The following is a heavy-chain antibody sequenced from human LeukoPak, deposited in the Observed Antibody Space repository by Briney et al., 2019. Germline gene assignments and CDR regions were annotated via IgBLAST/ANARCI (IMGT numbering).Heavy chain of an antibody. CDR1: GFTFGDYA. Sequence: QTGGSLGLSCTASGFTFGDYAMSWFRQAPGKGLEWVGFIRSKAYGGTTEYAASVKGRFTISRDDSKSIAYLQMNSLKTEDTAVYYCTRDSPPSRWELSDYYYYGMDVWGQGTTVTVSS. CDR2: IRSKAYGGTT. CDR3: TRDSPPSRWELSDYYYYGMDV. V-gene: IGHV3-49*03. D-gene: IGHD1-26*01. J-gene: IGHJ6*02.